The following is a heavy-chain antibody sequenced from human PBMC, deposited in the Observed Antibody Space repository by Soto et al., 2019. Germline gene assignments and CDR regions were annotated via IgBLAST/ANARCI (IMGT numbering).Heavy chain of an antibody. CDR2: IYNSGST. CDR3: ARESDSGSYYFDY. D-gene: IGHD3-10*01. Sequence: PSATRSLTWTVSGGSASRGSYYWIWIRQPPGKGLEWIGYIYNSGSTNYNPSLKSRVTISVDTSKNHFSLRMSSVTAADTAVYYCARESDSGSYYFDYWGRGTLVTVS. V-gene: IGHV4-61*03. CDR1: GGSASRGSYY. J-gene: IGHJ4*02.